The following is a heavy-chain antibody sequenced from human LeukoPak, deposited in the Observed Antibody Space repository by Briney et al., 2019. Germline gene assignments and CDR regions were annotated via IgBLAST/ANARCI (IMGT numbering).Heavy chain of an antibody. D-gene: IGHD2-2*01. CDR2: ISSRSSYI. CDR3: ARDLGIVVVPAARAASWFDP. CDR1: GFTFSSYS. Sequence: GGSLRLSCAASGFTFSSYSMNWVRQAPGKGLEWVSSISSRSSYIYYADSVKGRFTISRDNAKNSLYLQMNSLSAEDTAVYYCARDLGIVVVPAARAASWFDPWGQGTLVTVSS. J-gene: IGHJ5*02. V-gene: IGHV3-21*01.